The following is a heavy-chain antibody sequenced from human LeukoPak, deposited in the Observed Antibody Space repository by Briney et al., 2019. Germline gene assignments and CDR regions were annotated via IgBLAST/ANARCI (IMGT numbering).Heavy chain of an antibody. CDR1: GYTFTSYG. Sequence: ASVKVSCKASGYTFTSYGISWVRQAPGQGLEWMGWISAYNGNTNYAQKLQGRVTMTTDTSTSTAYMELRSLRSDDTAVYYCARDLGAIAVAGTGDYWGQGTLVTVSS. V-gene: IGHV1-18*01. D-gene: IGHD6-19*01. CDR2: ISAYNGNT. J-gene: IGHJ4*02. CDR3: ARDLGAIAVAGTGDY.